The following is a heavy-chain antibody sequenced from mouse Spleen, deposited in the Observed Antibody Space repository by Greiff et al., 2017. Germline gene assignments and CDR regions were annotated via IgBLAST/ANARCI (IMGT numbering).Heavy chain of an antibody. D-gene: IGHD2-4*01. V-gene: IGHV1-50*01. J-gene: IGHJ1*01. CDR1: GYTFTSYW. CDR3: ARFDYDGRRWYFDV. Sequence: QVQLQQPGAELVKPGASVKLSCKASGYTFTSYWMQWVKQRPGQGLEWIGEIDPSDSYTNYNQKFKGKATLTVDTSSSTAYMQLSSLTSEDSAVYYCARFDYDGRRWYFDVWGAGTTVTVSS. CDR2: IDPSDSYT.